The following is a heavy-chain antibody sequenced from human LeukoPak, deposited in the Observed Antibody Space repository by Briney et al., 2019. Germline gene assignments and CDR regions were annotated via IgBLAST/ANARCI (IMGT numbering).Heavy chain of an antibody. CDR2: ISFDGSQK. CDR3: SKDLTSDFGGDLDP. J-gene: IGHJ5*02. V-gene: IGHV3-30*02. Sequence: GGSLRLSCAASGFTFSSYAMHWVRQAPGKGLEWVALISFDGSQKYYADSVKGRFTISRDNSKSTVYLQMNSLRVEDAAVYYCSKDLTSDFGGDLDPWGQGTLVTVSS. CDR1: GFTFSSYA. D-gene: IGHD3-10*01.